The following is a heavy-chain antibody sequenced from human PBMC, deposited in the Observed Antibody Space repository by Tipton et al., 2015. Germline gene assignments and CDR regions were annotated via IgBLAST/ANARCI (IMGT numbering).Heavy chain of an antibody. CDR1: GGIFNNYA. V-gene: IGHV1-69*01. D-gene: IGHD2-15*01. CDR2: LIPIFDMP. J-gene: IGHJ4*02. Sequence: QSGAEVKKPGSSVKVSCKASGGIFNNYAINWVRQAPGQGLEWMGGLIPIFDMPDYAQKFQGRVTITADESTTTAYMELRSLRSEDTAVYFCARGITPYHSRAPFDHWGQGTLVTVSS. CDR3: ARGITPYHSRAPFDH.